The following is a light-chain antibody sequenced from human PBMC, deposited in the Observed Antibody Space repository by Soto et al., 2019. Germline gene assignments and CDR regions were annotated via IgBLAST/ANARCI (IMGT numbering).Light chain of an antibody. CDR3: QQRLNWPPG. CDR2: SAS. Sequence: ERVMTQSPVTLSVSPGERPTLSCRASQSLGGNLAWYQQKPGQVPRLLIYSASTRATGVPARFSGSRSGTDFTLTISDLEPADFGLYYCQQRLNWPPGFGQGTKVDI. CDR1: QSLGGN. J-gene: IGKJ1*01. V-gene: IGKV3D-15*01.